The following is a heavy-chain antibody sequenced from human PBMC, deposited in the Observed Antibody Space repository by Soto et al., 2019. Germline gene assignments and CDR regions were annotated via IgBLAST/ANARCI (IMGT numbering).Heavy chain of an antibody. CDR2: ISAHKGNV. J-gene: IGHJ5*02. D-gene: IGHD6-19*01. Sequence: ASVKVSCKASGYTFSSYGISWVRQAPGQGLEWMGWISAHKGNVKYAQKLQGRVTLTTDTSTGTAYMDLRSLRSDDTAVYYCARDLGGWSTGWFDPWGQETLVTVSS. CDR3: ARDLGGWSTGWFDP. CDR1: GYTFSSYG. V-gene: IGHV1-18*01.